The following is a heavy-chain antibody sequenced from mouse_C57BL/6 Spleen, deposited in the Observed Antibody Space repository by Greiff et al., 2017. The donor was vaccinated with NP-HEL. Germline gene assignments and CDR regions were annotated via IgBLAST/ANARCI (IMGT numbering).Heavy chain of an antibody. J-gene: IGHJ1*03. CDR1: GYTFTDYY. V-gene: IGHV1-26*01. Sequence: EVQLQQSGPELVKPGASVKISCKASGYTFTDYYMNWVKQSHGKSLEWIGDINPNNGGNSYNQKFKGKATLTVDKSSSKAYMELRSLTSEDSAVYYCARRPNYYGSSYWYFDVWGTGTTVTVSS. CDR3: ARRPNYYGSSYWYFDV. CDR2: INPNNGGN. D-gene: IGHD1-1*01.